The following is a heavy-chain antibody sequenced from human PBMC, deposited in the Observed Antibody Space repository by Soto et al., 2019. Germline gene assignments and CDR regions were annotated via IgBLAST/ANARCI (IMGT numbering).Heavy chain of an antibody. J-gene: IGHJ6*03. CDR2: FDPEDGET. V-gene: IGHV1-24*01. Sequence: GASVKVSCKVSGYTLTELSMHWVRQAPGKGLEWMGGFDPEDGETSYAQKFQGRVTMTRDTSTSTVYMELSSLRSEDTAVYYCASAARRPHTVFWYYYYYMDVWGKGTTVTVSS. D-gene: IGHD6-6*01. CDR1: GYTLTELS. CDR3: ASAARRPHTVFWYYYYYMDV.